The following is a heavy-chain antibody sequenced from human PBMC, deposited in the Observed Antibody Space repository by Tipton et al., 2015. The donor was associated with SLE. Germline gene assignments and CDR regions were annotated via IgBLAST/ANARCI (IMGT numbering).Heavy chain of an antibody. D-gene: IGHD2-2*01. J-gene: IGHJ4*02. V-gene: IGHV4-39*07. CDR2: INHGGVT. CDR1: GDSISTSNYY. CDR3: ARERYCSGASCYAPDY. Sequence: TLSLTCTVSGDSISTSNYYWGWIRQPPGKVLEWIGSINHGGVTHYNPSLKGRVTMSVDTSKNQFSLMLSSVTAADTAIYYCARERYCSGASCYAPDYWGQGTLVTVSS.